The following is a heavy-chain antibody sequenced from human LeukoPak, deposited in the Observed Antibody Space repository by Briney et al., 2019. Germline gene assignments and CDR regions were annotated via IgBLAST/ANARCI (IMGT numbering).Heavy chain of an antibody. V-gene: IGHV3-23*01. CDR2: ISGSGSST. CDR3: AKDLTYSSASRGCFDY. CDR1: GFTFSTYA. D-gene: IGHD6-19*01. Sequence: WGSLRLSCAASGFTFSTYAMSWVRQAPGKGLEWVSKISGSGSSTYYADSVQGRFTISRDNSKNTVYLQVNSLRAEDTAVYYCAKDLTYSSASRGCFDYWGQGTLVTVSS. J-gene: IGHJ4*02.